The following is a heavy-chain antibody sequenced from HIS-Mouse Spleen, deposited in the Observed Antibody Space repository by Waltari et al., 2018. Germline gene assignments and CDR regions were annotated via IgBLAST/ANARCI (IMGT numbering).Heavy chain of an antibody. CDR2: INHSGSP. CDR3: ARRNSYGSGSYSGVGDFDY. V-gene: IGHV4-34*01. CDR1: GGSFSGYY. D-gene: IGHD3-10*01. J-gene: IGHJ4*02. Sequence: QVQLQQWGAGLLKPSETLSLTCAVYGGSFSGYYWIWIRQPPGKGLEWIGEINHSGSPNYNPSLKSRVTIAVDPSKNQFSLKLSSVTAADTAVYYCARRNSYGSGSYSGVGDFDYWGQGTLVTVSS.